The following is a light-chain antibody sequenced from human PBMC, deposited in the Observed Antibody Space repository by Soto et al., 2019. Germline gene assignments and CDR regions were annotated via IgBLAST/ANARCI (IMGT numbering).Light chain of an antibody. J-gene: IGLJ3*02. Sequence: QSVLTQPASVSGSPGQSITISCTATTSDVGGFDSVSWYQQHPGTAPRVIIYEVSNRPSGVSYRFSGSKSANTASLTISGLQADDEADYYCSSYTSSSTWVFGGGTKVTVL. CDR1: TSDVGGFDS. V-gene: IGLV2-14*01. CDR2: EVS. CDR3: SSYTSSSTWV.